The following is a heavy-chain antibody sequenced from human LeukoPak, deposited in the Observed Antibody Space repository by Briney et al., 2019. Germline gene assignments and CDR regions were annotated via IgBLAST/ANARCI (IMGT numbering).Heavy chain of an antibody. CDR2: ISSIRNYI. J-gene: IGHJ5*02. V-gene: IGHV3-21*01. Sequence: PGGSLRLSCAASKFTFSDYSMSWVRQAPGKGLEWVSSISSIRNYIYYADSVKGRFTISRDNSKNTLYLQMNSLRAEDTAVYYCASQNIVVVPAATRFDPWGQGTLVTVSS. D-gene: IGHD2-2*01. CDR1: KFTFSDYS. CDR3: ASQNIVVVPAATRFDP.